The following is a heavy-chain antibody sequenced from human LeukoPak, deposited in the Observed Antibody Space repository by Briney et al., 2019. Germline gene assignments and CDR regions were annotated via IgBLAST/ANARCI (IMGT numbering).Heavy chain of an antibody. J-gene: IGHJ4*02. CDR2: IHYSGTT. CDR3: ARHEEEDGYNAKTFDS. Sequence: SETLSLTRTVSGVSISSSNNFWGWIRQPPGKGLEWIGSIHYSGTTYYIPSLKSRVTISVDTSKNQFSLKLSSVTAADAAVYYCARHEEEDGYNAKTFDSWGQGTLVTVSS. V-gene: IGHV4-39*01. D-gene: IGHD5-24*01. CDR1: GVSISSSNNF.